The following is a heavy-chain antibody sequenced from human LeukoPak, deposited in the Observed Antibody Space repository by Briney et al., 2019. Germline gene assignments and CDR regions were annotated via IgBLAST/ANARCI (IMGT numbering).Heavy chain of an antibody. Sequence: PGGSLRLSCAASGFTFGSYDMHWVRQAPGKGLEWVAFIRYDGSNKYYADSVKGRFTISRDNSKNTLYLQMNSLRAEDTAVYYCARGGYYYDSSGSNFDYWGQGTLVTVSS. CDR3: ARGGYYYDSSGSNFDY. J-gene: IGHJ4*02. V-gene: IGHV3-30*02. D-gene: IGHD3-22*01. CDR1: GFTFGSYD. CDR2: IRYDGSNK.